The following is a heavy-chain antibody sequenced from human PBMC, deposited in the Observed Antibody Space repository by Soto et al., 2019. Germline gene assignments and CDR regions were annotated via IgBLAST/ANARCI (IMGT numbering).Heavy chain of an antibody. J-gene: IGHJ4*02. CDR3: ASFFCSSTSCPDY. V-gene: IGHV4-31*03. CDR1: GYSISSGGFY. CDR2: IYYGGST. Sequence: SQTLSLTCTVSGYSISSGGFYWSWIRQHPGKGLEWVGYIYYGGSTYYNPSLKSRLTISVDTSKNQFSLKLSSVTAADTAVYYCASFFCSSTSCPDYWGQGTLVTVSS. D-gene: IGHD2-2*01.